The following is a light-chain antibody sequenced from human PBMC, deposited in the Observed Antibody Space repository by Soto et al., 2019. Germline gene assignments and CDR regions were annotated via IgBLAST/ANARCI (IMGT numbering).Light chain of an antibody. V-gene: IGKV3-15*01. Sequence: EIVMTQSPATLSVSPGESATLSCRASQSVSSNLAWHQQKPGQAPRILMYDASTRATGISARFSGSGSGTEFTLTISSLQSEDFAVYYCQQRSNWPITFGQGTRLENK. CDR3: QQRSNWPIT. CDR1: QSVSSN. J-gene: IGKJ5*01. CDR2: DAS.